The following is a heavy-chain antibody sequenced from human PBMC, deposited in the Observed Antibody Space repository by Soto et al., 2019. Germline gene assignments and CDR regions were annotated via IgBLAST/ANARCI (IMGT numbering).Heavy chain of an antibody. CDR3: ARAYYDFWSGYYKFGDFDY. V-gene: IGHV1-69*01. CDR2: AIPIFGTP. Sequence: QVQLVQSGAEVKKPGSSVKVSCKASGGTFSSYAISWVRQAPGQGLEWMGGAIPIFGTPHYAQRFQGRVTFTADESTSTAYMELSSLRSEDTAVYYCARAYYDFWSGYYKFGDFDYWGQGTLVTVSS. J-gene: IGHJ4*02. CDR1: GGTFSSYA. D-gene: IGHD3-3*01.